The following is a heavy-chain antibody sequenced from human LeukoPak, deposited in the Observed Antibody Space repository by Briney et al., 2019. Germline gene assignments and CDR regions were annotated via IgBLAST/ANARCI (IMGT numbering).Heavy chain of an antibody. J-gene: IGHJ4*02. CDR1: GFTFSSYG. Sequence: GGSLRLSCAASGFTFSSYGMHWVRQAPGKGLEWVAVISYDGSNKYYADSVKGRFTISRDNSKNTLYLQMNSLRAEDTAVYYCASRYDMWGQGTLVTVSS. CDR3: ASRYDM. D-gene: IGHD3-9*01. CDR2: ISYDGSNK. V-gene: IGHV3-30*03.